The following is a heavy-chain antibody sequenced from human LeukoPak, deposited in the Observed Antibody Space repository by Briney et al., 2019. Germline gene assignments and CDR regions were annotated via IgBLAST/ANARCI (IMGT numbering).Heavy chain of an antibody. V-gene: IGHV3-30*02. CDR3: AKGQDSSGS. J-gene: IGHJ5*02. CDR2: IRYDGSSK. Sequence: PGGSLRLSCAASGFTFSSYWMSWVRQAPGKGLEWVAFIRYDGSSKFYADSVQDRFTISRDNSKNTLYLQMISLRTEDTATYYCAKGQDSSGSLGQGTLVTVSS. CDR1: GFTFSSYW. D-gene: IGHD6-19*01.